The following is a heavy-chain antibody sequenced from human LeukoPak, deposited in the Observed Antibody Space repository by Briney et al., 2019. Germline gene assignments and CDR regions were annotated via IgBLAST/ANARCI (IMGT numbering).Heavy chain of an antibody. J-gene: IGHJ5*02. Sequence: SETLSLTCTVSGGSISSSSYYWGWIRQPPGTGLEWIGSIYYSGSTYYNPSLKSRVTISVDTSKNQFSLKLSSVTAADTAVYYCARHKLITMVRGSTYIRWFDPWGQGTLVTVSS. CDR1: GGSISSSSYY. CDR3: ARHKLITMVRGSTYIRWFDP. V-gene: IGHV4-39*01. CDR2: IYYSGST. D-gene: IGHD3-10*01.